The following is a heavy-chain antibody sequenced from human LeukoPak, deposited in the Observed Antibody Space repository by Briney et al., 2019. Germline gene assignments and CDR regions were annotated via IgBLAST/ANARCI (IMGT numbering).Heavy chain of an antibody. D-gene: IGHD3-22*01. V-gene: IGHV3-53*01. J-gene: IGHJ6*02. CDR1: GFTVSSNY. CDR3: ARGMRLFKYGMDV. CDR2: IYSGGST. Sequence: PGGSLRLSCAASGFTVSSNYMSWVRQAPGKGLEWVSVIYSGGSTYYADSVKGRFTISRDNSKNTLYLQMNSLRAEDTAVYYCARGMRLFKYGMDVWGQGTTVTVSS.